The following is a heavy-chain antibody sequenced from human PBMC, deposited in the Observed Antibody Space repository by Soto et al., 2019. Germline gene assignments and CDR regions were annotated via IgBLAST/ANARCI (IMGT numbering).Heavy chain of an antibody. D-gene: IGHD3-16*01. V-gene: IGHV4-59*01. CDR1: GGSISRYY. CDR3: ARVMSGYAYGYYDF. J-gene: IGHJ4*02. Sequence: SETLSLTCTVSGGSISRYYWTWIRQPPEKGLEWIGYIFYDGSTNYTPSLRSRVSISVDTSKNQFSLELNSVTSADTAVYYCARVMSGYAYGYYDFWGQGALVTVSS. CDR2: IFYDGST.